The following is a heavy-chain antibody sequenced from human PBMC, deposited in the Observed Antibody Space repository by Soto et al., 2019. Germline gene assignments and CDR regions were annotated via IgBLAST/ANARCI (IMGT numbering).Heavy chain of an antibody. Sequence: QVQLQESGPGLVKPSETLSLTCTVSGGSISSYYWSWIRQPPGKGLEWVAVISYDGSNKYYADSVKGRFTISRDNSKNTLYLQLDSLRAEDTAVYYCAKGHRDDLVGATTGGWYFDLWGRGTLVTVSS. J-gene: IGHJ2*01. D-gene: IGHD1-26*01. CDR2: ISYDGSNK. V-gene: IGHV3-30*18. CDR1: GGSISSYY. CDR3: AKGHRDDLVGATTGGWYFDL.